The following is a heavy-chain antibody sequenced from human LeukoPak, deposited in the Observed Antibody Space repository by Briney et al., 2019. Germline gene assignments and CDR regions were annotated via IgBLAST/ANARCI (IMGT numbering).Heavy chain of an antibody. D-gene: IGHD3-16*01. Sequence: SQTLSLTCTVSGGSISSGGYYWSCIRQHPGKGLEWIGYIYYSGSTYYNPSLKSRVTISVDTSKNQFSLKLSSVTAADTAVYYCASARFGFVDYWGQGTLVTVSS. V-gene: IGHV4-31*03. CDR1: GGSISSGGYY. CDR3: ASARFGFVDY. CDR2: IYYSGST. J-gene: IGHJ4*02.